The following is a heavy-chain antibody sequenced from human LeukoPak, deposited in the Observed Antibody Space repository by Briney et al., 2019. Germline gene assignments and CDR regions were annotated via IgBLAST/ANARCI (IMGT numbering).Heavy chain of an antibody. V-gene: IGHV4-59*01. CDR2: ISYSGST. CDR1: GGSISNYY. CDR3: ARGHYFDSGGYYSSTYYYYMDV. Sequence: SETLSLTCTVSGGSISNYYWTWIRQPPGKGLEWTGYISYSGSTKDNPSLKSRVTISIDTSKNQFSLKLSSVTAADTAVYYCARGHYFDSGGYYSSTYYYYMDVWGKGTTVTVSS. J-gene: IGHJ6*03. D-gene: IGHD3-22*01.